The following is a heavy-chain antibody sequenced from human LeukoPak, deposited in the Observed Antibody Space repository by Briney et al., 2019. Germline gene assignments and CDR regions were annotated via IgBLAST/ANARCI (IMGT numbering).Heavy chain of an antibody. D-gene: IGHD3-22*01. CDR1: GCTFSSYA. Sequence: SVKVSCKASGCTFSSYAISWVRQAPGQGLEWMGGIIPIFGTANYAQKFQGRVTITADESTSTAYMELSSLRSEDTAVYYCARAEGGVYYDSSSYYYAFDIWGKGTMVTVSS. V-gene: IGHV1-69*13. J-gene: IGHJ3*02. CDR3: ARAEGGVYYDSSSYYYAFDI. CDR2: IIPIFGTA.